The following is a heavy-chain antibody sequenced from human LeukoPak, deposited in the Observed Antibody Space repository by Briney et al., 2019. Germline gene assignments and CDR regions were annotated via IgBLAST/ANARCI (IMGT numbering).Heavy chain of an antibody. CDR2: INSDGRST. Sequence: GGSLRLSCAASGFTFCCQWMQWVRQAPGKGLVWVSRINSDGRSTSHADSVKGRFTISRDNAKNTLYLQMNSLRAEDAAVYYCAPLRDIVAPDWGQGTLVTVSS. CDR3: APLRDIVAPD. V-gene: IGHV3-74*01. D-gene: IGHD5-12*01. CDR1: GFTFCCQW. J-gene: IGHJ4*02.